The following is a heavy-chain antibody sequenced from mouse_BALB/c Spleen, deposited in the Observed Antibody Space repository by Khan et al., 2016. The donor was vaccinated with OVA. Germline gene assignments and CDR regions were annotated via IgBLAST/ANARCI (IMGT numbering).Heavy chain of an antibody. V-gene: IGHV1-77*01. D-gene: IGHD1-2*01. CDR1: GYTFTDYY. J-gene: IGHJ3*01. CDR2: ISPGSGDT. Sequence: QVQLQQSGAELARPGASVKLSCKASGYTFTDYYINWVKQRTGQGLEWIGEISPGSGDTYYNEKFKGKAPLTADKSSSTVYMQLSSLTADASAVYFGARRNYFGYTFAYWGQGTLVTVSA. CDR3: ARRNYFGYTFAY.